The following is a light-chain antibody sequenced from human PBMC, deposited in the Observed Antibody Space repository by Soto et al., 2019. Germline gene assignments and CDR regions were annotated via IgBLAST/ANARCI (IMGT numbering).Light chain of an antibody. CDR3: QQYYSTRRS. CDR2: WAS. Sequence: ILLTQSPYSLSVSLGERATINCKSSQSVLYSSDNKNYLAWYQQKPGQPPKLLIYWASTRESGVPDRFSGSGSGTDFTLTISSLQAGDVAVYYCQQYYSTRRSFGQGTRLEIK. J-gene: IGKJ5*01. CDR1: QSVLYSSDNKNY. V-gene: IGKV4-1*01.